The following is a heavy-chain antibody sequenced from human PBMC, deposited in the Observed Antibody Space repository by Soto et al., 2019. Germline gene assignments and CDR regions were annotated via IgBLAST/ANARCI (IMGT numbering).Heavy chain of an antibody. CDR2: VSGSGDRT. V-gene: IGHV3-23*01. CDR3: ACLAWFGDPVPPFDC. J-gene: IGHJ4*02. D-gene: IGHD3-10*01. Sequence: GWSLRLSCAASGFTFSTYAMSWARQPPGKGLEWVSGVSGSGDRTNHADSVKGRFTVSRDNSKNTLDLQMNSLRVEDTAVYYCACLAWFGDPVPPFDCWGQGTVVTVSS. CDR1: GFTFSTYA.